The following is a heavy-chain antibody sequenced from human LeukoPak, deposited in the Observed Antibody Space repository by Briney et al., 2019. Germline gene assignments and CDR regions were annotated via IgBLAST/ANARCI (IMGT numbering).Heavy chain of an antibody. J-gene: IGHJ4*02. CDR3: AKDCDPYDSSGYFDY. CDR1: GFTFSSYA. CDR2: ISGSGGST. V-gene: IGHV3-23*01. Sequence: GGSLRLSCAASGFTFSSYAMSWVRQAPGKGLEWVSAISGSGGSTYYADSVKGRFTISRDNSKNTLYLQMNGLRAEDTAVYYCAKDCDPYDSSGYFDYWGQGTLVTVSS. D-gene: IGHD3-22*01.